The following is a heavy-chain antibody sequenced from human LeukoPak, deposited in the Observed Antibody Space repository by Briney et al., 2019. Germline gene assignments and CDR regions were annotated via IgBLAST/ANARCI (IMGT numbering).Heavy chain of an antibody. CDR1: GFTFSSYA. CDR2: ISGSGGST. CDR3: AKDIGCGDYGRFAFDI. V-gene: IGHV3-23*01. J-gene: IGHJ3*02. Sequence: GGSLRLSCAASGFTFSSYAMSWVRQAPGKGLEWVSAISGSGGSTYYADSVKGRFTISRDNAKNSLYLQMNSLRAEDTALYYCAKDIGCGDYGRFAFDIWGQGTMVTVSS. D-gene: IGHD4-17*01.